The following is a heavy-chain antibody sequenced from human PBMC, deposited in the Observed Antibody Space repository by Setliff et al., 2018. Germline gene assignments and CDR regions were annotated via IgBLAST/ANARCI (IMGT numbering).Heavy chain of an antibody. CDR2: IYTGGST. CDR1: GVSVSRHY. Sequence: SETLSLTCIVSGVSVSRHYWSWIRQPPGKTLEWIGYIYTGGSTTYNPSLKSRVTLSLDTSKNSLYLQMNGLRAEDTAVYYCARDPAYGAFDIWGQGTMVTVS. CDR3: ARDPAYGAFDI. V-gene: IGHV4-4*08. J-gene: IGHJ3*02. D-gene: IGHD3-16*01.